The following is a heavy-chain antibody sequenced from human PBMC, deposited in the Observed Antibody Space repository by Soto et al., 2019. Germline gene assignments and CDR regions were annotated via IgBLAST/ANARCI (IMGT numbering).Heavy chain of an antibody. Sequence: EPLSLTCTVSGGSVSSGSYYWSWIRQPPGKGLEWIGYIYYSGSTNYNPSLKSRVTISVDTSKNQFSLKLSSVTAADTAVYYCARALIAVAGKSISFDYWGRGTLVTVSS. D-gene: IGHD6-19*01. V-gene: IGHV4-61*01. CDR1: GGSVSSGSYY. CDR2: IYYSGST. CDR3: ARALIAVAGKSISFDY. J-gene: IGHJ4*02.